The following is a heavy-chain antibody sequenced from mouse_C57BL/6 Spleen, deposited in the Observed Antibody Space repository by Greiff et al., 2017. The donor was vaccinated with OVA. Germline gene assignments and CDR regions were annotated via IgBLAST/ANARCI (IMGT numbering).Heavy chain of an antibody. Sequence: EVHLVESGGGLVQPGGSLKLSCAASGFTFSDYYMYWVRQTPEKRLEWVAYISNGGGSTYYPDTVKGRFTISRDNAKNTLYLQMSRLKSEDTAMYYCARPDGYFYWYFDVWGTGTTVTVSS. V-gene: IGHV5-12*01. CDR1: GFTFSDYY. D-gene: IGHD2-3*01. CDR3: ARPDGYFYWYFDV. CDR2: ISNGGGST. J-gene: IGHJ1*03.